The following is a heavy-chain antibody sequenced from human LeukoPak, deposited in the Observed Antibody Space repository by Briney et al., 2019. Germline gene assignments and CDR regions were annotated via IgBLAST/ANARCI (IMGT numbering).Heavy chain of an antibody. D-gene: IGHD5-18*01. V-gene: IGHV3-74*01. CDR1: GFGFSDYE. CDR3: AREGRGYSYAFEY. CDR2: INSDGSST. J-gene: IGHJ4*02. Sequence: GGSLRLSCAASGFGFSDYEMHWVRQAPGKGLVWVSRINSDGSSTTYADSVKGRFTISRDNGQNTLYLQMNSLRAEDTAVYYCAREGRGYSYAFEYWGQGTLVTVSS.